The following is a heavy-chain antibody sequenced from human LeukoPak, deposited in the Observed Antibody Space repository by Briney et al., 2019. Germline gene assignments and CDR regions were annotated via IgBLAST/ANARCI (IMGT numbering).Heavy chain of an antibody. V-gene: IGHV5-51*01. CDR3: ARSPSGSYRDAFDI. D-gene: IGHD1-26*01. J-gene: IGHJ3*02. CDR1: GYSFTSHW. CDR2: INPDYSDI. Sequence: GESLKISCKASGYSFTSHWIGWVRQMPGKGLEWVGIINPDYSDIRYSPSFQGQVTISADESISTAYLQWSSLKASDTAMYYCARSPSGSYRDAFDIWGQGTMVTVSS.